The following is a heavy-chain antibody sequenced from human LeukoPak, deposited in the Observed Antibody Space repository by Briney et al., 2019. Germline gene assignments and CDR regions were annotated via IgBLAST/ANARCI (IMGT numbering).Heavy chain of an antibody. CDR2: IYHSGST. J-gene: IGHJ5*02. CDR3: ARSIAGLNWFDP. CDR1: GYSISSGYY. V-gene: IGHV4-38-2*02. Sequence: SETLSLTCTVSGYSISSGYYWGWIRQPPGKGLERIGSIYHSGSTYYNPSLKSRVTISVDTSKNQFSLKLSSVTAADTAVYYCARSIAGLNWFDPWGQGTLVTVSS. D-gene: IGHD1-20*01.